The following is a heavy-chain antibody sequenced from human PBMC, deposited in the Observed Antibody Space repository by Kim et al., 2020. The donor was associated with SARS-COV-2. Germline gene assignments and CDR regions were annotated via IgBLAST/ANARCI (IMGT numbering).Heavy chain of an antibody. CDR3: ARDLGGYSSSWYGGY. CDR1: GYTFTGYY. V-gene: IGHV1-2*06. J-gene: IGHJ4*02. CDR2: INPNSGGT. D-gene: IGHD6-13*01. Sequence: ASVKVSCKASGYTFTGYYMHWVRQAPGQGLEWMGRINPNSGGTNYAQKFQGRVTMTRDTSISTAYRELSRLRSDDTAVYYCARDLGGYSSSWYGGYWGQGTLVTVSS.